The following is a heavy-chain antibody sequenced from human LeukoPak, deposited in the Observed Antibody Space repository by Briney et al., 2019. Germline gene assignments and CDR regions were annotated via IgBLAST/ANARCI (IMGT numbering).Heavy chain of an antibody. CDR2: IYYSGST. Sequence: SETLSLTCTVSGGCISSYYWSWIRQPPGKGLEWIGYIYYSGSTNYNPSLKSRVTISVDTSKNQFSLKLSSVTAADTAVYYCARVPRIAAAGTAFDYWGQGTLVTVSS. CDR3: ARVPRIAAAGTAFDY. D-gene: IGHD6-13*01. V-gene: IGHV4-59*01. CDR1: GGCISSYY. J-gene: IGHJ4*02.